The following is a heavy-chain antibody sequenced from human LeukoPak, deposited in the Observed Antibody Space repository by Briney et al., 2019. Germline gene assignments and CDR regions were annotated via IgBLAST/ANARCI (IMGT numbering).Heavy chain of an antibody. Sequence: PSETLSLTCTVSGGSISSGDYYWRWIRQPPGTGLEWIGYIYYSGSTYYNPSLKSRVTISVDTSKNQFSLKLSSVTAADTAVYYCARESRLRLGELSLGGIDYWGQGTLVTVSS. V-gene: IGHV4-30-4*08. CDR1: GGSISSGDYY. CDR3: ARESRLRLGELSLGGIDY. CDR2: IYYSGST. J-gene: IGHJ4*02. D-gene: IGHD3-16*02.